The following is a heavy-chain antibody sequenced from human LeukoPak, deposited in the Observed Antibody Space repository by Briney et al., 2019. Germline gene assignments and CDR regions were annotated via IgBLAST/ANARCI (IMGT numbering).Heavy chain of an antibody. CDR2: IRYDGSNK. Sequence: GGSLRLSCAASGFTFSSYGVHWVRQAPGKGLEWVAFIRYDGSNKYYADSVKGRFTISRDNAKNSLYLQMNSLRAEDTAVYYCARADILTGEAFDIWGQGTMVTVSS. D-gene: IGHD3-9*01. CDR1: GFTFSSYG. CDR3: ARADILTGEAFDI. V-gene: IGHV3-30*02. J-gene: IGHJ3*02.